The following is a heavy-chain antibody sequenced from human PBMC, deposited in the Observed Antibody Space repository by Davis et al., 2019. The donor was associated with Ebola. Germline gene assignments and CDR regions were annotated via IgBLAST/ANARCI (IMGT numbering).Heavy chain of an antibody. CDR2: LYYSGST. J-gene: IGHJ6*02. CDR1: GGSISSYY. Sequence: MPSETLSLTCTVSGGSISSYYWSWIRQPPGKGLEWIGYLYYSGSTNYNPSLKSRVTISVDTSKNQFSLKLSSVTAADTAVYYCARRRSTNYYGMDVWGQGTTVTVSS. V-gene: IGHV4-59*08. D-gene: IGHD1-14*01. CDR3: ARRRSTNYYGMDV.